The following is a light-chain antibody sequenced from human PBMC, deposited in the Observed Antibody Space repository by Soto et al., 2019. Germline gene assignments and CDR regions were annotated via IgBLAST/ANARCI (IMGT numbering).Light chain of an antibody. Sequence: DIQLTQSPSFLSASVGDRVTVTCRSSQDISSYLAWYQQKPGKAPKVLIYGASTLQSGVPPRFGGSGSGTAFTLTISSLQPEDFANYFCQQVHDYAITFGGGTKVEIK. V-gene: IGKV1-9*01. CDR3: QQVHDYAIT. CDR1: QDISSY. J-gene: IGKJ4*01. CDR2: GAS.